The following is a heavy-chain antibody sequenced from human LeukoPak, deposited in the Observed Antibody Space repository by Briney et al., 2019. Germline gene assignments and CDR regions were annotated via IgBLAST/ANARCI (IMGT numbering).Heavy chain of an antibody. V-gene: IGHV2-5*01. D-gene: IGHD2-2*01. CDR1: GFSLSTSGVG. J-gene: IGHJ5*02. Sequence: SGPTLVNPTQTLTLTCTFSGFSLSTSGVGVGWIRHPPGKALEWLALIYWNDDKLYSPSLKSRLTITKDTSKNQVVLKMTNMGPVDTATYYCANRRANQYCSGSTCPNWFDPWGQGTLVTVSS. CDR2: IYWNDDK. CDR3: ANRRANQYCSGSTCPNWFDP.